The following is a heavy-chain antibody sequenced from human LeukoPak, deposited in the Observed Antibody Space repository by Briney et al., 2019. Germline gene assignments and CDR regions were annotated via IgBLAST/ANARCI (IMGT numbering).Heavy chain of an antibody. J-gene: IGHJ5*02. V-gene: IGHV3-33*01. Sequence: PGGSLRLSCAASGFTFSGHGMHWVRQAPGKGLEWVAGIRYDGTDKHYADSVKGRFSISRDNSKNTLYLQMDSLRAEDTAVYYCTRYDSTRFDPWGQGTRVTVSS. CDR3: TRYDSTRFDP. CDR2: IRYDGTDK. CDR1: GFTFSGHG. D-gene: IGHD3-22*01.